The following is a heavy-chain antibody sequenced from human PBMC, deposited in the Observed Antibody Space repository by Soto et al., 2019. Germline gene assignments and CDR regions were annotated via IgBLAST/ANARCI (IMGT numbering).Heavy chain of an antibody. J-gene: IGHJ6*02. Sequence: SETLSLTCAVYGGSFSGYYWSWIRQPPGKGLEWIGEINHSGSTNYNPSLKSRVTISVDTSKNQFSLKLSSVTAEDTAVYYCARGNYDILTGSDVYYYYYYGMDFWGQGTTGTFS. D-gene: IGHD3-9*01. V-gene: IGHV4-34*01. CDR3: ARGNYDILTGSDVYYYYYYGMDF. CDR2: INHSGST. CDR1: GGSFSGYY.